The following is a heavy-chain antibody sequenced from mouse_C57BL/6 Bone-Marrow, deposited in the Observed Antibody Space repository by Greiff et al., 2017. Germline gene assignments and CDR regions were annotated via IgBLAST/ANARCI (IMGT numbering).Heavy chain of an antibody. J-gene: IGHJ3*01. CDR2: IDPSDSYT. CDR3: AREAYYGSSYPFPY. D-gene: IGHD1-1*01. Sequence: QVQLQQPGAELVKPGASVKLSCKASGYTFTSYWMQWVKQRPGQGLEWIGEIDPSDSYTNYNQKFKGKATLTVDTYSSTAYMQLSSLTSEYSAVYYCAREAYYGSSYPFPYWGQGTLVTVSA. V-gene: IGHV1-50*01. CDR1: GYTFTSYW.